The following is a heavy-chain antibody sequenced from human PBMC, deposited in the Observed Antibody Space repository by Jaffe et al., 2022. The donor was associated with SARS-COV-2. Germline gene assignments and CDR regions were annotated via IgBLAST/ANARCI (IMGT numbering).Heavy chain of an antibody. Sequence: QVRLVESGGGVVQPGRSLRLSCAASGFMFSTYVMHWVRQAPGKGLEWVAVISYDGRNKYYADSVKGRFTISRDNPTNTLYLQMNNLRTEDTAVYYCAKDRVAVAGTTWFDPWGQGTLVTVSS. V-gene: IGHV3-30*18. D-gene: IGHD6-19*01. CDR2: ISYDGRNK. CDR3: AKDRVAVAGTTWFDP. CDR1: GFMFSTYV. J-gene: IGHJ5*02.